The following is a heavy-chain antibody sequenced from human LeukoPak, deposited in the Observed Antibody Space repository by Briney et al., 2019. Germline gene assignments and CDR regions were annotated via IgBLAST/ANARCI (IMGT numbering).Heavy chain of an antibody. J-gene: IGHJ4*02. V-gene: IGHV1-8*01. CDR1: GYTFTSYD. Sequence: ASAKVSCKASGYTFTSYDINWVRQATGQGLEWMGWMNPNSGNTGYAQKFQGRVTMTRNTSISTAYMELSSLRSEDTAVYYCARSWRTVRGSPSGYWGQGTLVTVSS. CDR3: ARSWRTVRGSPSGY. D-gene: IGHD3-10*01. CDR2: MNPNSGNT.